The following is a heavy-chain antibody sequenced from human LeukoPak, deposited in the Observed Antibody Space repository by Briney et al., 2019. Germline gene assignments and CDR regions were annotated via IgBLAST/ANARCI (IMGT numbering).Heavy chain of an antibody. J-gene: IGHJ5*02. Sequence: ASVKVSCKASGYTFTSYAMNWVRQATGQGLEWMGWINTNTGNPTYAQGFTGRFVFSLDTSVSTAYLQISSLKAEDTAVYYCARDLGAAAQTNWFDPWGQGTLVTVSS. CDR2: INTNTGNP. CDR1: GYTFTSYA. CDR3: ARDLGAAAQTNWFDP. D-gene: IGHD6-13*01. V-gene: IGHV7-4-1*02.